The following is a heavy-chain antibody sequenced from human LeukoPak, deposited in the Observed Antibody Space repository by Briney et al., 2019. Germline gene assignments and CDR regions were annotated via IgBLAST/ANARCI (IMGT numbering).Heavy chain of an antibody. J-gene: IGHJ3*02. CDR1: GGSFSGYY. D-gene: IGHD6-19*01. V-gene: IGHV4-30-4*08. Sequence: KPSETLSLTCAVYGGSFSGYYWSWIRQPPGKGLEWIGYIYYSGSTYYNPSLKSRVTISVDTSKNQFSLKLSSVTAADTAVYYCARAEGRYSSGWSHDAFDIWGQGTMVTVSS. CDR3: ARAEGRYSSGWSHDAFDI. CDR2: IYYSGST.